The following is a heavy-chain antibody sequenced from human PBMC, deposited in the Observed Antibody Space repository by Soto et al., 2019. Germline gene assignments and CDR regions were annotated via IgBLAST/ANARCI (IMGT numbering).Heavy chain of an antibody. J-gene: IGHJ4*02. V-gene: IGHV1-8*02. D-gene: IGHD1-26*01. CDR3: ARDYRDPIVGALAFDY. CDR2: MNPYSGNT. CDR1: GYTFTNYD. Sequence: ASVKVSCKASGYTFTNYDVNWVRQATGQGLEWMGWMNPYSGNTGYAQTFQGRVTLTSDTSITTAYMELSSLRSEDTAVYYCARDYRDPIVGALAFDYWGQGTLVTVSS.